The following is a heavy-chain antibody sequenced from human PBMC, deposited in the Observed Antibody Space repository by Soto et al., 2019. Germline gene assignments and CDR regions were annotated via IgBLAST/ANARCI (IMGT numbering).Heavy chain of an antibody. CDR1: GGSISSGGYY. CDR3: ARSTVTRDAFDI. D-gene: IGHD4-17*01. CDR2: IYYSGST. V-gene: IGHV4-31*03. J-gene: IGHJ3*02. Sequence: SETLSLTCTVSGGSISSGGYYWSWIRQHPGKGLEWIGYIYYSGSTYYNPSLKSRVTISVDTSKNQFSLKLSSVTAADTAVYYCARSTVTRDAFDIWGQGTMVTVSS.